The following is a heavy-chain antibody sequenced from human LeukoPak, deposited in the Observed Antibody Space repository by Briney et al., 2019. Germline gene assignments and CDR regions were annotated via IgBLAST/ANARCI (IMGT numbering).Heavy chain of an antibody. D-gene: IGHD3-22*01. CDR2: VSFSGTT. CDR3: ARDQTYYYDTDSYPQMDH. Sequence: NPSESLSLTCSVSGGSITSSKYYWGWVRQPPGKGLEWIGSVSFSGTTYYSPSFKSRVTISLATSGNHFSLKATSVTAADTAVYYCARDQTYYYDTDSYPQMDHWGQGTLVTVSS. J-gene: IGHJ4*02. V-gene: IGHV4-39*07. CDR1: GGSITSSKYY.